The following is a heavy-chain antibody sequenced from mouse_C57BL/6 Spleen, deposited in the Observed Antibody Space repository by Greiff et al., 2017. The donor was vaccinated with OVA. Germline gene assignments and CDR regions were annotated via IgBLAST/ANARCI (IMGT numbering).Heavy chain of an antibody. CDR2: LDPENGDT. V-gene: IGHV14-4*01. CDR1: GFNIKDDY. D-gene: IGHD4-1*01. J-gene: IGHJ2*01. Sequence: VQLQQSGAELVRPGASVKLSCTASGFNIKDDYMHWVKQRPEQGLEWIGWLDPENGDTEYASKFQGKATITADTSSNTAYLQLSSLTSEDTAVYYCTTYWVDDWGQGTTLTVSS. CDR3: TTYWVDD.